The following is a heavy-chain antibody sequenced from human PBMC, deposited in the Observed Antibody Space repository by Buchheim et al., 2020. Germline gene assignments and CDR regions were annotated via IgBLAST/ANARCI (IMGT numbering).Heavy chain of an antibody. J-gene: IGHJ5*02. Sequence: QVQLQESGPGLVKPSGTLSLTCTVSGASLSSNNWWSWVRQPPGKGLEWIGEVYYSGSTNYNPSLKSRLTISVDVSNNEFSLKLNSVTAADTGVYYCARAITMSPWGQGTL. CDR2: VYYSGST. CDR1: GASLSSNNW. V-gene: IGHV4-4*02. CDR3: ARAITMSP. D-gene: IGHD3-22*01.